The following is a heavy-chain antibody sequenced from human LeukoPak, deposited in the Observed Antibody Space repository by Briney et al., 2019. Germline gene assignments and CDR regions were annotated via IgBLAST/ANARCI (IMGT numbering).Heavy chain of an antibody. CDR1: GFTFSSYG. J-gene: IGHJ3*02. D-gene: IGHD4-17*01. CDR2: IWYDGSNK. Sequence: GRSLRLSCAASGFTFSSYGMHWVRQAPGKGLEWVAVIWYDGSNKYYADSERGRFTISRDNSKNTLYLQMNSLRAEDTAVYYCARDQGGDYDAFDIWGQGTMVTVSS. CDR3: ARDQGGDYDAFDI. V-gene: IGHV3-33*01.